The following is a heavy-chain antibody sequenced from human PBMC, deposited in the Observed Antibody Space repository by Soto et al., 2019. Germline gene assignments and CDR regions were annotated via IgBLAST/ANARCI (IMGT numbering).Heavy chain of an antibody. CDR2: ISPYNGHT. Sequence: QIQLVQSGGEVKKPGASVNLSCKASGYIFNGYGISWVRQAPGQGLEWMGWISPYNGHTEYSQSLQGRLTVTADTSTTPVYMELGSVRSDERAVYYCARGGSGDHTGRGFAGAMDVW. J-gene: IGHJ6*01. CDR1: GYIFNGYG. CDR3: ARGGSGDHTGRGFAGAMDV. V-gene: IGHV1-18*04. D-gene: IGHD3-3*01.